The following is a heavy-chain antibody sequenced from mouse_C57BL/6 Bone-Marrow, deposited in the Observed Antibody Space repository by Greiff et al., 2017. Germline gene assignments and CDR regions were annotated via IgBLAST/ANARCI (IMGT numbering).Heavy chain of an antibody. Sequence: VQLQQSGPELVKPGASVKISCKASGYSFTGYYMNWVKQSPEKSLEWIGEINPGTGGTTYNQKFKAKATLTVDKSSSTAYMQLKSLTSEDSAVYYCGYYEYGDYWGQGTTLTVSS. CDR1: GYSFTGYY. D-gene: IGHD2-4*01. CDR2: INPGTGGT. CDR3: GYYEYGDY. J-gene: IGHJ2*01. V-gene: IGHV1-42*01.